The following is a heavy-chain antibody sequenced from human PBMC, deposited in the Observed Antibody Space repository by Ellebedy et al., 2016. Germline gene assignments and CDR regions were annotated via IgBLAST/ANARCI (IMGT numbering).Heavy chain of an antibody. Sequence: ASVKVSXKASRYTFTSYYMHWVRQAPGQGLEWMGIINPSGGSTSYAQKFQGRVTMTRDTSTSTVYMELSSLRSEDTAVYYCARVGGTTAIFDYWGQGTLVTVSS. CDR3: ARVGGTTAIFDY. CDR1: RYTFTSYY. V-gene: IGHV1-46*03. CDR2: INPSGGST. D-gene: IGHD1-7*01. J-gene: IGHJ4*02.